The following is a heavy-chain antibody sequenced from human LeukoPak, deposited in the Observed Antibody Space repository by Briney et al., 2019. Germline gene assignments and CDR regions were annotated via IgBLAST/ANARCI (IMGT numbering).Heavy chain of an antibody. Sequence: ASVKVSCKASGYTFTSYYMHWVRQAPGQGLEWMGIINPSGGSTSYAQKFQGRVTMTRDTSTSTVYMELSSLRSDDTAVYYCARDRAHSSSWYSPPFDYWGQGTLVTVSS. V-gene: IGHV1-46*01. CDR1: GYTFTSYY. D-gene: IGHD6-13*01. CDR3: ARDRAHSSSWYSPPFDY. CDR2: INPSGGST. J-gene: IGHJ4*02.